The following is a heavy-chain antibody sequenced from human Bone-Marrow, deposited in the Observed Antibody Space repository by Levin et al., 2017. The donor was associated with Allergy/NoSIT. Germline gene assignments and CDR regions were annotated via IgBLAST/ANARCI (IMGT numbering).Heavy chain of an antibody. CDR1: GGSISSGSYY. CDR3: ARIGSNSGQPANFDP. J-gene: IGHJ5*02. Sequence: SETLSLTCTVSGGSISSGSYYWSWIRQPAGKGLEWIGRIYTSGSTNYNPSLKSRVTISVDTSKNQFSLKLSSVTAADTAVYYCARIGSNSGQPANFDPWGQGTLVTVSS. D-gene: IGHD3-10*01. V-gene: IGHV4-61*02. CDR2: IYTSGST.